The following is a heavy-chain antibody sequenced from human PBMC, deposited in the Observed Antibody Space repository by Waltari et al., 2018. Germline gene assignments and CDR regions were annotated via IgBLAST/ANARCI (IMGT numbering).Heavy chain of an antibody. Sequence: QVQLQQWGAGLLKPSATLSLTCAVYGGSFSGYYWSWIRQPPGKGLEWIGEINHSGSTNYNPSLKSRVTISVDTSKNQFSLKLSSVTAADTAVYYCTGYCTNGVCYTQGSYYMDVWGKGTTVTISS. V-gene: IGHV4-34*01. D-gene: IGHD2-8*01. J-gene: IGHJ6*03. CDR3: TGYCTNGVCYTQGSYYMDV. CDR1: GGSFSGYY. CDR2: INHSGST.